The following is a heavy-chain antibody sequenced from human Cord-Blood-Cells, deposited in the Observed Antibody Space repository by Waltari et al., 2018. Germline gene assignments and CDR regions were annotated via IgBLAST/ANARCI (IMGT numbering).Heavy chain of an antibody. Sequence: QVQLVQSGAEVKKPGASVKVSCKASGYTFTSYDINWVRQATGQGLEWMGWSNPNRGNTGYAQKFQGRVTMTRNTSISTAYMELSSLRSEDTAVYYCARVYSSSWYEDYWGQGTLVTVSS. CDR3: ARVYSSSWYEDY. CDR2: SNPNRGNT. V-gene: IGHV1-8*01. J-gene: IGHJ4*02. D-gene: IGHD6-13*01. CDR1: GYTFTSYD.